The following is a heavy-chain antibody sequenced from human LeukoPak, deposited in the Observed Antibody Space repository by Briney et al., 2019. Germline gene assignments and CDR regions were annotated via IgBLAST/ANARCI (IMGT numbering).Heavy chain of an antibody. Sequence: ASVKVSCKASGYTFTSYGISWVRQAPGQGPEWMGWISAYNGNTNYAQKLQGRVTMTTDTSTSTAYMELRSLRSDDTAVYYCARDRLLWFGELLEEGAFDIWGQGTMVTVSS. V-gene: IGHV1-18*01. CDR2: ISAYNGNT. D-gene: IGHD3-10*01. CDR1: GYTFTSYG. J-gene: IGHJ3*02. CDR3: ARDRLLWFGELLEEGAFDI.